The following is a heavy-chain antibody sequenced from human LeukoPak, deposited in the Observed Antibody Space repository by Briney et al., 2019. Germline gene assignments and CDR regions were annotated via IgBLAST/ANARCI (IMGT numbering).Heavy chain of an antibody. V-gene: IGHV4-30-2*01. J-gene: IGHJ4*02. CDR1: GGSISSGGYY. Sequence: PSQTLSLTCTVSGGSISSGGYYWSWIRQPPGKGLEWIGYIYHSGSTYYNPSLKSRVTISVDRSKNQFSLKLSSVTAADTAVYYCARVELGGDYGVLGNYYFDYWGQGTLVTVSS. CDR3: ARVELGGDYGVLGNYYFDY. CDR2: IYHSGST. D-gene: IGHD4-17*01.